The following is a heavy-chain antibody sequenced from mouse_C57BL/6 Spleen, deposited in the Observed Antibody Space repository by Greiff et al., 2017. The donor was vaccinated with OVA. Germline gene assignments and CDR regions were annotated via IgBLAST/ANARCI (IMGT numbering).Heavy chain of an antibody. CDR1: GYTFTSYW. V-gene: IGHV1-55*01. CDR3: ARGGRYYGSSYYFDY. Sequence: VQLQQPGAELVKPGASVKMSCKASGYTFTSYWITWVKQRPGQGLEWIGDIYPGSGSTNYNEKFKSKATLTVDTSSSTAYMQLSSLTSADAAVYYCARGGRYYGSSYYFDYWGKGTTLTVSS. J-gene: IGHJ2*01. CDR2: IYPGSGST. D-gene: IGHD1-1*01.